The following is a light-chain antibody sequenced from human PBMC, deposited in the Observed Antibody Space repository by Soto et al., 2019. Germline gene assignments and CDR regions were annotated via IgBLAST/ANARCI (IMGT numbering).Light chain of an antibody. CDR1: SDDIGANNY. V-gene: IGLV2-14*01. CDR2: DVS. Sequence: QSALTQPASVSGSRGQSITISCTGTSDDIGANNYVSWYQQHPGKAPKLIIYDVSNRPWGVSHRFSGSKSGNTASLTIAGLQAEDEADYHCSSYTGSNTHVVFGGGTKVTVL. CDR3: SSYTGSNTHVV. J-gene: IGLJ2*01.